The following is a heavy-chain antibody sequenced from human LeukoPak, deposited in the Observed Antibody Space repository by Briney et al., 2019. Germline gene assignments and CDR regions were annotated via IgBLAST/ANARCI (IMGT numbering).Heavy chain of an antibody. CDR1: VGSFSGYY. CDR3: ARDLITVTKGFDI. CDR2: INHSGST. V-gene: IGHV4-34*01. D-gene: IGHD4-17*01. J-gene: IGHJ3*02. Sequence: SETLSLTCAVYVGSFSGYYWSWIRQPPGKGLEWIGEINHSGSTNYNSSLKSRVTISIDMCKSQFSLKVRSATAADTAVYYCARDLITVTKGFDIWGQGTMVSVSS.